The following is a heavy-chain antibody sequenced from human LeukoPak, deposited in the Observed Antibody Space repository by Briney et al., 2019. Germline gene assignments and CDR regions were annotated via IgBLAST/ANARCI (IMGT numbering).Heavy chain of an antibody. Sequence: GGSLRLSCAASGFSFRDYEMNWVRQAPGKGLDWVSYISITSNTIHYADSVKGRFTISRDNTKNSLHLQMTRLRADDTAIYYCARGGLDAYDYWGQGTLVTVSS. CDR1: GFSFRDYE. CDR3: ARGGLDAYDY. J-gene: IGHJ4*02. CDR2: ISITSNTI. D-gene: IGHD5-24*01. V-gene: IGHV3-48*03.